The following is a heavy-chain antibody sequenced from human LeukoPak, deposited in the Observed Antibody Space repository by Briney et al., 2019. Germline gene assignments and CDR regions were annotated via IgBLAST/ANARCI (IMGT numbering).Heavy chain of an antibody. Sequence: SETLSLTCTVSGGSISSCYWSWIRQPPGKGLEWIGYIYYSGSTNYNPSLKSRVTISVDTSKNQFSLKLSSVTAADTAVYYCARLGYCSSTSCYGELDYWGQGTLVTVSS. J-gene: IGHJ4*02. CDR3: ARLGYCSSTSCYGELDY. CDR2: IYYSGST. CDR1: GGSISSCY. V-gene: IGHV4-59*08. D-gene: IGHD2-2*01.